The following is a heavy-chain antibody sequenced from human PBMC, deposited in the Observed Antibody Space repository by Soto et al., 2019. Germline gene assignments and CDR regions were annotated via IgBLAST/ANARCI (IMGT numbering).Heavy chain of an antibody. CDR1: GGTFSKAA. CDR2: LIPVFGSP. D-gene: IGHD5-18*01. CDR3: TRVLGYTFEPGKTRYYAMDV. J-gene: IGHJ6*02. Sequence: QVQLVQSGAEVKKPGSSVTVSCKTSGGTFSKAAINWVRQAPGQGLEWMGLLIPVFGSPIYAQKFQGRIRITAAESTSTAFMDLSSIRSEDTAVYYCTRVLGYTFEPGKTRYYAMDVWGQGTTVSVSS. V-gene: IGHV1-69*01.